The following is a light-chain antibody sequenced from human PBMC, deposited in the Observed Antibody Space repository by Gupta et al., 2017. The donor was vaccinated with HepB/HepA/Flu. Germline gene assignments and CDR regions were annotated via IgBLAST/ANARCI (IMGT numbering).Light chain of an antibody. J-gene: IGLJ2*01. V-gene: IGLV3-9*01. Sequence: VPGQTASITCGAKDIESKNVHWYQQKPGQAPVLVIYRDTNRPSGIPERFSGSNSGNTATLTISRAQAGDEADYYCQVWDSSAGVVFGGGTKLTVL. CDR1: DIESKN. CDR3: QVWDSSAGVV. CDR2: RDT.